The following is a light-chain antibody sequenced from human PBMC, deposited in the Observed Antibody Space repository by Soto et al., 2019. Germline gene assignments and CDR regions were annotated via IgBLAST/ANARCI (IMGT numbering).Light chain of an antibody. J-gene: IGKJ4*01. V-gene: IGKV3-20*01. Sequence: ELVLTQSPGTLSLSPGERATLSCRASQSVSSSYLAWYQQKPGQAPRLLIYGASSRATGIPDRFSGSGSGTDFTLTSSRLEPEDFAVYYCQQYGSSQTFGGGTKVEIK. CDR3: QQYGSSQT. CDR1: QSVSSSY. CDR2: GAS.